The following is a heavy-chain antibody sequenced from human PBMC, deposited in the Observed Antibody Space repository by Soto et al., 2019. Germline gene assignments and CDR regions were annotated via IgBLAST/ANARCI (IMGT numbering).Heavy chain of an antibody. CDR2: INGRSNYV. CDR3: AREDGVVGSSSAFDH. CDR1: GFAFSTYT. V-gene: IGHV3-21*01. J-gene: IGHJ4*02. Sequence: GGSLRLSCVFSGFAFSTYTMNWVRQAPGKGLEWVSSINGRSNYVYYADSVKGRFTISRDNAKNSLYLQMNRLRAEDTAIYYCAREDGVVGSSSAFDHWGLGTLVTVSS. D-gene: IGHD1-26*01.